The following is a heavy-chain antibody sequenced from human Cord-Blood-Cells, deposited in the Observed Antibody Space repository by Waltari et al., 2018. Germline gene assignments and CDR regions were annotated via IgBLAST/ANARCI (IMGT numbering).Heavy chain of an antibody. D-gene: IGHD6-6*01. CDR2: INHSGSP. V-gene: IGHV4-34*01. CDR1: GGSFSGYY. J-gene: IGHJ4*02. CDR3: ASLGSSSSSHLFDY. Sequence: QVQLQQWGAGLLKPSETLSLTCAVYGGSFSGYYRSWIRQPPGKGLEWVGEINHSGSPTHNPALQTRVTISVDTSKNQFSLKLSSVTAADTAVYYCASLGSSSSSHLFDYWGQGTLVTVSS.